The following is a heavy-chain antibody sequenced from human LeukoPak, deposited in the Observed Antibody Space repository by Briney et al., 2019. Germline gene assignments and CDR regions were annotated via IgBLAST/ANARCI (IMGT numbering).Heavy chain of an antibody. V-gene: IGHV3-48*02. CDR2: ISTMSSTK. Sequence: GGSLRLSCAASGFTFSSYDMNWVPQAPGKGLEWVSYISTMSSTKYYADSVKGRFTIPRDNAKNSLYLQMNSLRDEDTAVYYCARGKIGYYYGDYDGYWGQGTLVTVSS. D-gene: IGHD4-17*01. J-gene: IGHJ4*02. CDR1: GFTFSSYD. CDR3: ARGKIGYYYGDYDGY.